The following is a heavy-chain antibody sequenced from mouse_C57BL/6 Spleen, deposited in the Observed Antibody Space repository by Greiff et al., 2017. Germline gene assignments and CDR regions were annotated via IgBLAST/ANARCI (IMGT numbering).Heavy chain of an antibody. D-gene: IGHD2-3*01. J-gene: IGHJ2*01. V-gene: IGHV1-61*01. CDR3: ARDDGYYRGY. CDR2: IYPSDSET. Sequence: QVQLKQPGAELVRPGSSVKLSCKASGYTFTSYWMDWVKQRPGQGLEWIGNIYPSDSETHYNQKFKDKATLTVDKSSSTAYMQLSSLTSEDSAVYYCARDDGYYRGYWGQGTTLTVSS. CDR1: GYTFTSYW.